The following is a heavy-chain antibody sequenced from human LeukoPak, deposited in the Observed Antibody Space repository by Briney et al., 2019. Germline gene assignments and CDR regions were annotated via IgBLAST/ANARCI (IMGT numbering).Heavy chain of an antibody. J-gene: IGHJ4*02. CDR2: ISSNGGST. CDR1: GFTFSSYA. Sequence: PGGSLRLSCAASGFTFSSYAMHWVRQAPGKGLEYVSAISSNGGSTYYANSVKGRFTISRDNSKNTLYLQMGSLRAEDMAVYYCARAHGAYYGSGSYYRSYFDYWGQGTLVTASS. D-gene: IGHD3-10*01. CDR3: ARAHGAYYGSGSYYRSYFDY. V-gene: IGHV3-64*01.